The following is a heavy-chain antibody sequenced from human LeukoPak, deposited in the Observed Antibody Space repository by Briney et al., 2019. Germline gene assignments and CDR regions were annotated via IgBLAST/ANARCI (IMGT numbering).Heavy chain of an antibody. J-gene: IGHJ4*02. CDR3: AKDPIFSGSYGVFDS. Sequence: GGSLRLSCAVSGLTFSSSWTDWVRQAPGKGLEWVSTIFDSGNSLYYADSVEGRFTISRDNSKNTLYLQMNSLRAGDTAVYYCAKDPIFSGSYGVFDSWGQGTLVTVSS. CDR1: GLTFSSSW. V-gene: IGHV3-23*05. CDR2: IFDSGNSL. D-gene: IGHD1-26*01.